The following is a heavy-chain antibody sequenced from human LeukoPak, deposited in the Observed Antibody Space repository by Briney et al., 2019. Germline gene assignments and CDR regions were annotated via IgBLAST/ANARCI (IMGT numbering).Heavy chain of an antibody. Sequence: GGSLRLSCAASGFTFSSYEMNWVRQAPGKGLEWVSYISSSGSTIYYADSVKGRSTISRDNAKNSLYLQMNSLRAEDTAVYYCARGQYYYDSSGYYPFDYWGQGTLVTVSS. V-gene: IGHV3-48*03. D-gene: IGHD3-22*01. CDR1: GFTFSSYE. CDR2: ISSSGSTI. CDR3: ARGQYYYDSSGYYPFDY. J-gene: IGHJ4*02.